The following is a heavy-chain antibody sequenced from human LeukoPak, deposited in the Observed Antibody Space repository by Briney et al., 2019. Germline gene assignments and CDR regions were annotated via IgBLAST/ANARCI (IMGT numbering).Heavy chain of an antibody. CDR2: IYYSGST. D-gene: IGHD3-9*01. CDR1: GGSISSYY. V-gene: IGHV4-59*01. CDR3: ARDRRDILTGYYMKIYYYYMDV. Sequence: PSETLSLTCTVSGGSISSYYWSWIRQPPGKGLEWIGYIYYSGSTNYNPSLKSRVTISVDTSKNQFSLKLSSVTAADTAVYYCARDRRDILTGYYMKIYYYYMDVWGKGTTVTISS. J-gene: IGHJ6*03.